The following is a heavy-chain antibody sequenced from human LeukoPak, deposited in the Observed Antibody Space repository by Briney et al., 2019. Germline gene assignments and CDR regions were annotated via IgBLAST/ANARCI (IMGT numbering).Heavy chain of an antibody. D-gene: IGHD6-13*01. CDR3: ARDVGIAAAGGPLDY. Sequence: ASVTVSCKASGYTFTSYYMHWVRQAPGQGLEWMGIINPSGGSTSYAQKFQGRVTMTRDTSTSTVYMELSSLRSEDTAVYYCARDVGIAAAGGPLDYWGQGTLVTVSS. J-gene: IGHJ4*02. CDR1: GYTFTSYY. V-gene: IGHV1-46*01. CDR2: INPSGGST.